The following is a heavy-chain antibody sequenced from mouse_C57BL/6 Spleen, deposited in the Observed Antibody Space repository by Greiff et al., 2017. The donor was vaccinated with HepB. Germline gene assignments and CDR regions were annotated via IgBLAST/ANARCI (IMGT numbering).Heavy chain of an antibody. Sequence: VQLQQSGAELVMPGASVKLSCKASGYTFTSYWMHWVKQRPGQGLEWIGEIDPSDSYTNYNQKFKGKSTLTVDKSSSTAYMQLSSLTSEDSAVYYCARAPYYYGSSPYFDYWGQGTTLTVSS. J-gene: IGHJ2*01. CDR2: IDPSDSYT. V-gene: IGHV1-69*01. D-gene: IGHD1-1*01. CDR1: GYTFTSYW. CDR3: ARAPYYYGSSPYFDY.